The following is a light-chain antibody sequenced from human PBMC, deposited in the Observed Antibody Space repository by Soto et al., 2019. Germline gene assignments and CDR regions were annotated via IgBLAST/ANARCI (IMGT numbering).Light chain of an antibody. V-gene: IGLV1-40*01. J-gene: IGLJ1*01. CDR1: SSNIGAGYD. CDR2: GNS. Sequence: QSVLTQPPSVSGAPGQRVTISCTGSSSNIGAGYDVHWYQQLPGTAPKLLIYGNSNRPSGVPDRFSGSKSGTSAPLAITGLQAEDEADYYCQSYESSLSGYVFGTGTKVTVL. CDR3: QSYESSLSGYV.